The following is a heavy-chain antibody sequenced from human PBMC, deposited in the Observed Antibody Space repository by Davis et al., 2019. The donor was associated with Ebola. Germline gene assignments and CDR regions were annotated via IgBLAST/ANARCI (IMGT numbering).Heavy chain of an antibody. CDR1: GGTFSSYA. CDR3: ARDLIAARPDEDY. D-gene: IGHD6-6*01. Sequence: SVKVSCKASGGTFSSYAISWVRQAPGQGLEWMGGIIPIFGTANYAQKFQGRVTITADKSTSTAYMELSSLRSEDTAVYYCARDLIAARPDEDYWGQGTLVTVSS. V-gene: IGHV1-69*06. J-gene: IGHJ4*02. CDR2: IIPIFGTA.